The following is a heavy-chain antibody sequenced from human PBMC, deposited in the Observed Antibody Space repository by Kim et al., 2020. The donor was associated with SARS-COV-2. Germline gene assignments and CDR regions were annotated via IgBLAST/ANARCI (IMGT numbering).Heavy chain of an antibody. CDR2: IYYSGST. Sequence: SETLSLTCTVSGGSISSYYWSWIRQPPGKGLEWIGYIYYSGSTNYNPSLKSRVTISVDTSKNQFSLKLSSVTAADTAVYYCARVVSIKQPTQPSLGMDVWGQGTTVTVSS. D-gene: IGHD1-1*01. V-gene: IGHV4-59*01. CDR3: ARVVSIKQPTQPSLGMDV. CDR1: GGSISSYY. J-gene: IGHJ6*02.